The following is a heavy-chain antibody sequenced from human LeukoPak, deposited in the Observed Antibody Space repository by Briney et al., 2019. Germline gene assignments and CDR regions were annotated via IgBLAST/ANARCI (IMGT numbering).Heavy chain of an antibody. CDR2: ISANGGST. J-gene: IGHJ4*02. CDR3: VKDLYKGDSASWYFFHY. Sequence: GGSLRLSCSASGFIISDYAMHWVRQPPGKGLEYVSCISANGGSTYYADSVKGRFTISRDTSKNTLYLQMSSLRAEDTAIYYCVKDLYKGDSASWYFFHYWGQGTLVTVS. V-gene: IGHV3-64D*06. D-gene: IGHD6-13*01. CDR1: GFIISDYA.